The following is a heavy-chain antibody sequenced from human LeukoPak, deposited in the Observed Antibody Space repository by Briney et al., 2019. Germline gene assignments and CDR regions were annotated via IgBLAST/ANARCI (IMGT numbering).Heavy chain of an antibody. CDR3: AREGPYSSSWYDY. J-gene: IGHJ4*02. CDR2: INAGNGNT. D-gene: IGHD6-13*01. Sequence: AAVQVSCKASGYTFTSYAMHWVRQAPGQRLEWMGWINAGNGNTKYSQKFQGRVTITRDTSASTAYMELSSLRSEDTAVYYCAREGPYSSSWYDYWGQGTLVTVSP. V-gene: IGHV1-3*01. CDR1: GYTFTSYA.